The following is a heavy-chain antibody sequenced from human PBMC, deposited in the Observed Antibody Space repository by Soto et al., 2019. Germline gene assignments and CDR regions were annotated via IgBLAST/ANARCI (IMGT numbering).Heavy chain of an antibody. V-gene: IGHV4-59*01. Sequence: SETLSLTCTVSGGSISSYYWSWIRQPPGKGLEWIGYIYYSGSTNYNPSLKSRVTISVDTSKNQFSLKLSSVTAADTAVYYCAREGYSSGFYYYYAMDVWGQGTTVTVS. D-gene: IGHD3-22*01. CDR1: GGSISSYY. CDR3: AREGYSSGFYYYYAMDV. J-gene: IGHJ6*02. CDR2: IYYSGST.